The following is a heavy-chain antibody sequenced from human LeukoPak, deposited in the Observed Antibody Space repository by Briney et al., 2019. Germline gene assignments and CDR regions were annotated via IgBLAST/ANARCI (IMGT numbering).Heavy chain of an antibody. CDR2: INPNSGGT. CDR1: GYTFTGYY. V-gene: IGHV1-2*04. Sequence: ASVKVSCKASGYTFTGYYMHWVRQAPGQGLEWMGWINPNSGGTNYAQKFQGWVTMTRDTSISTAYMELSRLRSDDTAVYYRARSTPYYYDSSGFDYWGQGTLVTVSS. J-gene: IGHJ4*02. CDR3: ARSTPYYYDSSGFDY. D-gene: IGHD3-22*01.